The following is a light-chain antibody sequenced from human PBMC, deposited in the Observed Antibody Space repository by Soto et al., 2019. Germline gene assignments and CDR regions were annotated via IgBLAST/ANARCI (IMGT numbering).Light chain of an antibody. J-gene: IGLJ3*02. V-gene: IGLV2-23*02. CDR1: SSDVGVSNL. CDR2: EVS. Sequence: QSALTQPASVSGSPGQSITISCTGSSSDVGVSNLVSWYQQHPGKAPKLMIYEVSQRPSGVSNRFSGSKSGNTASLTISGLQAEDEGDYYCCPYADRRWLFGAGTKLTVL. CDR3: CPYADRRWL.